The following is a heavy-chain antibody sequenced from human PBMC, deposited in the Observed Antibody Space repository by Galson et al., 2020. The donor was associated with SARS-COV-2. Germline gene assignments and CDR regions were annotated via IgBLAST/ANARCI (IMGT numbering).Heavy chain of an antibody. J-gene: IGHJ6*03. D-gene: IGHD3-3*01. CDR3: AKDGQYYDFWSGYLGEGYYYYYYMDV. V-gene: IGHV3-30*18. CDR1: GFTFSSYG. CDR2: LSYAGSNK. Sequence: GSLRLSCAASGFTFSSYGMHWVRQAPGKGLEWVAVLSYAGSNKYYADSVKGRFTISRDNSKNTLYLQMNSLRAEDTAVYYCAKDGQYYDFWSGYLGEGYYYYYYMDVWGKGTTVTISS.